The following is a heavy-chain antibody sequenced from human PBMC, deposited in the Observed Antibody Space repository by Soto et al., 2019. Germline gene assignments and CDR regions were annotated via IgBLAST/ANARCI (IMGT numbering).Heavy chain of an antibody. Sequence: EVQLVESGGGLVKPGGSLRLSCAASGFTFRSYTMNWVRQAPGKGLEWVSSISSSSSYIYYADSVKGRFTIARDNAKKSLYLQMNSLRAEDTAVYHCARLQRGYGDGYGMDVWGQGTTVTVSS. CDR3: ARLQRGYGDGYGMDV. CDR2: ISSSSSYI. J-gene: IGHJ6*02. V-gene: IGHV3-21*01. D-gene: IGHD5-18*01. CDR1: GFTFRSYT.